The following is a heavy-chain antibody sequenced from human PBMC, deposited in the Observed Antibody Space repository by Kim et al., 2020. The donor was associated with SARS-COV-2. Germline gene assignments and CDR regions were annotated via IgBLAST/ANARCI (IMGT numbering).Heavy chain of an antibody. J-gene: IGHJ6*02. V-gene: IGHV3-43D*03. CDR2: ISWDGGST. Sequence: GGSVRLSCAASGFTFDDYAMHWVRQAPGKGLEWVSLISWDGGSTYYADSVKGRFTISRDNSKNSLYLQMNSLRAEDTALYYCAKPYDSRYYYYGMDVWGQGTTVTVSS. D-gene: IGHD3-22*01. CDR1: GFTFDDYA. CDR3: AKPYDSRYYYYGMDV.